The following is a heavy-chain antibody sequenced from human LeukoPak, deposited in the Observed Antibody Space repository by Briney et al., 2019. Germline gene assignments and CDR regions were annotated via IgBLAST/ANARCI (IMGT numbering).Heavy chain of an antibody. J-gene: IGHJ4*02. Sequence: PSETLSLTCTVSGGSISSYYWSWIRQPAGKGLEWIGRIYSSGSTNDNPSLKSRVTMSVNTSKNQVSLKLSSMTAADTAVYYCARENGSSSRAFDYWGQGTLVTVSS. CDR1: GGSISSYY. D-gene: IGHD6-6*01. CDR2: IYSSGST. V-gene: IGHV4-4*07. CDR3: ARENGSSSRAFDY.